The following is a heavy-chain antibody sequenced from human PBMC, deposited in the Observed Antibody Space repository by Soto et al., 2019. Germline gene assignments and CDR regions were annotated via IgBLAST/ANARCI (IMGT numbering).Heavy chain of an antibody. CDR1: VFTFSNYA. V-gene: IGHV3-23*01. J-gene: IGHJ4*02. CDR3: ARLYTWIMDY. CDR2: IGGSDGRT. D-gene: IGHD5-12*01. Sequence: GGSLRLSCAASVFTFSNYAMSWVRQAPGKGLEWVSTIGGSDGRTFYAVSVKGRFTISRDNSKNTLYLQIDSLRAEDTAMYYCARLYTWIMDYWGQAIMVTVSS.